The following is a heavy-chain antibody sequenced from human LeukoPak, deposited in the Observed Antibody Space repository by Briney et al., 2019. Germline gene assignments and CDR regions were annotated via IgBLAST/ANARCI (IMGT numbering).Heavy chain of an antibody. CDR2: INPNTGGT. V-gene: IGHV1-2*06. D-gene: IGHD2-8*01. Sequence: GASVKVSCKASGYIFTDYYIHWVRQAPGQGPEWMGRINPNTGGTDYVQKFQGRVTMTRDTSLSIAFMELSSLKSDDTAVYYCARVSYGNNATPFDFWGQGTLVTVSS. CDR3: ARVSYGNNATPFDF. CDR1: GYIFTDYY. J-gene: IGHJ4*02.